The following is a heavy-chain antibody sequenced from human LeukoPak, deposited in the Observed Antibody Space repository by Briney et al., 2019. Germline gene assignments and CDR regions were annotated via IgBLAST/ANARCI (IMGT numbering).Heavy chain of an antibody. V-gene: IGHV1-2*02. CDR3: ARDGYTYGDNWFDP. CDR1: GYTFTGYY. J-gene: IGHJ5*02. CDR2: INPNSGGT. D-gene: IGHD5-18*01. Sequence: ASVKVSRKASGYTFTGYYMHWVRQAPGQGLEWMGWINPNSGGTNYAQKFQGRVTMTRDTSISTAYMELSRLTSDDTAVYYCARDGYTYGDNWFDPWGQGTLVTVSS.